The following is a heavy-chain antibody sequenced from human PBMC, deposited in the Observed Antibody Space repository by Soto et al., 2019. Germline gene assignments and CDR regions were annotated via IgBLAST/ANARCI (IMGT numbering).Heavy chain of an antibody. D-gene: IGHD5-12*01. CDR2: IKSKTDGGTT. CDR1: GFTFSNAW. J-gene: IGHJ4*02. V-gene: IGHV3-15*01. CDR3: TTDEVEMATSDFDY. Sequence: GGSLRLSCAASGFTFSNAWMSWVRQAPGKGLEWVGRIKSKTDGGTTDYAAPVKGRFTISRDDSKNTLYLQMNSLKTEDTAVYYCTTDEVEMATSDFDYWGQGTLVTVSS.